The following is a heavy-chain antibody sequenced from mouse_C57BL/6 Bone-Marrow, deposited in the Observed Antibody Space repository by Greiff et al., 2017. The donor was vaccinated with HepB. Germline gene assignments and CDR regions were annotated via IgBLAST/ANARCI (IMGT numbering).Heavy chain of an antibody. CDR1: GYTFTSYT. D-gene: IGHD1-1*01. Sequence: QVQLKQSGAELARPGASVKMSCKASGYTFTSYTMHWVKQRPGQGLEWIGYINPSSGYTKYNHKFKDKATLTADKSSSTAYMQLSSLTSEDSAVYFCALIYCYGSSLFVYWGQGTTLTVSS. CDR2: INPSSGYT. J-gene: IGHJ2*01. V-gene: IGHV1-4*01. CDR3: ALIYCYGSSLFVY.